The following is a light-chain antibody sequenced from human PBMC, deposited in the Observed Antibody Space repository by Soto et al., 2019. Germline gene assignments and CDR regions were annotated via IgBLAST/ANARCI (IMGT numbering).Light chain of an antibody. V-gene: IGKV1-9*01. CDR2: AAS. CDR1: QGIDTS. Sequence: ILLTQSPSSLSASLGDRVTITCRASQGIDTSLAWYQQKPGKAPKLLIYAASNFQSGVPSRFSGSGSGTHFTFTISSLQPEDFATYYCQQLHGYPITFGQGTRLEIK. J-gene: IGKJ5*01. CDR3: QQLHGYPIT.